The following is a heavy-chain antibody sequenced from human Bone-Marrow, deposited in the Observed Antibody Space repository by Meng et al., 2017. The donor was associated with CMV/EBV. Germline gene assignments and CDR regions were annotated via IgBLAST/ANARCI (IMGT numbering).Heavy chain of an antibody. Sequence: GESLKISCAASGFTFSSYGMHWVRQAPGKGLEWVAFIRYDGSNKYYADSVKGRFTISRDKSKNTLYLQMNSLRAEDTAVYYCAKDRYLANYFDYWGQGTLVT. CDR3: AKDRYLANYFDY. CDR2: IRYDGSNK. J-gene: IGHJ4*02. V-gene: IGHV3-30*02. CDR1: GFTFSSYG. D-gene: IGHD3-9*01.